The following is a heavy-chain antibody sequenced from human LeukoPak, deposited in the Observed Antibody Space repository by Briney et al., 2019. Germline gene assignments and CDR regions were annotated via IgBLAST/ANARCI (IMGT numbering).Heavy chain of an antibody. CDR2: IIPIFGTA. J-gene: IGHJ4*02. CDR1: GYTFTSYA. V-gene: IGHV1-69*13. D-gene: IGHD3-3*01. Sequence: ASVKVSCKASGYTFTSYAISWVRQAPGQGLEWMGGIIPIFGTANYAQKFQGRVTITADESTSTAYMELSSLRSEDTAVYYCARTQYYDFWRVPGSYFDYWGQGTLVTVSS. CDR3: ARTQYYDFWRVPGSYFDY.